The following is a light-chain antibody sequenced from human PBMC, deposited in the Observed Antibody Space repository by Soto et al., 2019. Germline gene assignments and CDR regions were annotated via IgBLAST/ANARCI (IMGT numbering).Light chain of an antibody. CDR1: QSVSSSY. V-gene: IGKV3-20*01. Sequence: VLTICPGTRSLSPEERAILSSRASQSVSSSYLAWYQQKPGQAPRLLIYGASSRATGIPDRFSGSGSGTDFTLTISRLEPEDFAVYYCQQYGRSITFGQGTRLEI. CDR3: QQYGRSIT. CDR2: GAS. J-gene: IGKJ5*01.